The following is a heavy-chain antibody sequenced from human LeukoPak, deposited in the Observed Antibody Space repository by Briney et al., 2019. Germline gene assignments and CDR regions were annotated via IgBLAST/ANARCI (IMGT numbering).Heavy chain of an antibody. CDR2: IYHSGST. CDR3: ARRRIELWFGEGENWFDP. V-gene: IGHV4-30-2*01. D-gene: IGHD3-10*01. Sequence: SETLSLTCAVSGGSISSGGYSWSWIRQPPGKGLEWIGYIYHSGSTYYNPSLKSRVTISVDRSKNQFSLKLSSVTAADTAVYYCARRRIELWFGEGENWFDPWGQGTLVTVSS. J-gene: IGHJ5*02. CDR1: GGSISSGGYS.